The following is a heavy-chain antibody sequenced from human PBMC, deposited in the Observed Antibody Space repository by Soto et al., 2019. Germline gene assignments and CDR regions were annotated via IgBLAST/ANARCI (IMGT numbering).Heavy chain of an antibody. Sequence: SETLSLTCAVYGGSFSGYYWSWIRQPPGKGLEWIGEINHSGSTNYNPSLRSRVTISVDTSKNQFSLKLSSVTAADTAVYYCARGPYRTKRYNYYGMDVCGQGTTVTVSS. CDR2: INHSGST. V-gene: IGHV4-34*01. CDR3: ARGPYRTKRYNYYGMDV. D-gene: IGHD1-20*01. J-gene: IGHJ6*02. CDR1: GGSFSGYY.